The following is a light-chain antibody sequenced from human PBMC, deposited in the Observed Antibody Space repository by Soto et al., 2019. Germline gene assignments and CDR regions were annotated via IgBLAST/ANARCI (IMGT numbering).Light chain of an antibody. CDR1: QSVSGSY. Sequence: EIVLTQSPGTLSLSLGERATLSCRASQSVSGSYLAWYQQKPGQAPRLLIYGASSRATGIPDRFSGSGSGTEFTLTISRLEPEDFAVYYCQQYGGSPFTFGPGTKVDIK. J-gene: IGKJ3*01. CDR2: GAS. V-gene: IGKV3-20*01. CDR3: QQYGGSPFT.